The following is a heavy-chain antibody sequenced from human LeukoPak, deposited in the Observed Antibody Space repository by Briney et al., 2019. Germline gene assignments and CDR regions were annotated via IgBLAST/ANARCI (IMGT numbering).Heavy chain of an antibody. J-gene: IGHJ5*02. CDR3: TIPKNCWNDA. Sequence: GGSLRLSCAASGFTFSNAWMSCVRQAPGKGLEWVGRIKSRSDGGTTDYAAPVKGRFTISRDDSRNTLYLQMNGLKTEDTAVYYCTIPKNCWNDAWGQGTLVTVSS. CDR2: IKSRSDGGTT. CDR1: GFTFSNAW. D-gene: IGHD1-1*01. V-gene: IGHV3-15*01.